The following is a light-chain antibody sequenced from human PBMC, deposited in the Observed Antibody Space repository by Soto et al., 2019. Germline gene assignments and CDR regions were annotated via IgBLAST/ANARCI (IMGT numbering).Light chain of an antibody. V-gene: IGKV1-33*01. CDR3: QQSNSFPFT. CDR2: DAS. CDR1: QDINKY. J-gene: IGKJ3*01. Sequence: DIQMTQSPSSLSASVGDRVTITCQASQDINKYLNWYQQRPGKAPKLLIYDASNLQTGVPSRFSGSGSGTDFTFTISSLQPEDIATYYCQQSNSFPFTFGPGTKVDIK.